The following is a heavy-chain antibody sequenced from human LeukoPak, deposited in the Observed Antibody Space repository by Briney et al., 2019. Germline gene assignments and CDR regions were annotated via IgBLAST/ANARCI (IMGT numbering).Heavy chain of an antibody. V-gene: IGHV1-2*02. CDR3: AREQKVYYKYGLDV. J-gene: IGHJ6*02. Sequence: ASVKVSCKASGYIFTDHHMHWVRQAPGQGLEWMAWISPNSGGTNYAQQFQGRVTVTRDTSITTAYMELSSLRSDDTAVYYCAREQKVYYKYGLDVWGQGTTVTVSS. CDR2: ISPNSGGT. CDR1: GYIFTDHH.